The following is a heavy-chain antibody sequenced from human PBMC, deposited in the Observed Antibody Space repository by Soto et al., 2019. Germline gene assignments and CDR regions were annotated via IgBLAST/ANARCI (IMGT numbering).Heavy chain of an antibody. CDR1: GYSFTSYW. CDR2: IDPSDSYT. J-gene: IGHJ6*02. V-gene: IGHV5-10-1*01. Sequence: GESLKISCQGSGYSFTSYWISWVRQMPGKGLEWMGRIDPSDSYTNYSPSFQGHVTISADKSISTAYLQWSSLKASDTAMYYCATYYYDSSGYYEDYYGMDVWGQGTTVTVSS. D-gene: IGHD3-22*01. CDR3: ATYYYDSSGYYEDYYGMDV.